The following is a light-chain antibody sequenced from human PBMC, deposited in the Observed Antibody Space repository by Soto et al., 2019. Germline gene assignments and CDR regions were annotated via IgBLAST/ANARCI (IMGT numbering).Light chain of an antibody. J-gene: IGKJ2*01. CDR2: DAS. CDR3: LPYSEWPPKYT. Sequence: IVMTQSPATLSLSPGERATLSCRASQSVTTYLAWYQQKPGQAPRLLIYDASTRATAIPARFSGSGSGTECTLTISSLQCEDFAVYYSLPYSEWPPKYTFGQGTKLEIK. V-gene: IGKV3-15*01. CDR1: QSVTTY.